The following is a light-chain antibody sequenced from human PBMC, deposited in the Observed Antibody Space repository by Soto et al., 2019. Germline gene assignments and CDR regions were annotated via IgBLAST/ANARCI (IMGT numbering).Light chain of an antibody. J-gene: IGLJ2*01. Sequence: QSALTQPASVSGSPGQSITICCTGTSSDVGAYGYVSWYQQHPGKAPKLMIYEVSYRPSGVSNRFSGSKSGNAASLTISGLQAEDEADYYCSSYTTSSTVVFGGGTKLTVL. CDR2: EVS. V-gene: IGLV2-14*01. CDR1: SSDVGAYGY. CDR3: SSYTTSSTVV.